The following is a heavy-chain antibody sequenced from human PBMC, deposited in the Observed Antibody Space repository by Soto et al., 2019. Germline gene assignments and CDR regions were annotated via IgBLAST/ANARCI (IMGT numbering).Heavy chain of an antibody. CDR3: ARGGYVNGWMFDC. CDR2: IKQDGSEK. D-gene: IGHD6-25*01. V-gene: IGHV3-7*01. J-gene: IGHJ4*01. CDR1: GFTFSSYW. Sequence: EEQLVESGGGLVQPGGSLRLSCAASGFTFSSYWMSWVRQPPGKGLEWVANIKQDGSEKYYVDSVRGRFTLSRDNAKNSLHLLIDCLIVVDTAMYFCARGGYVNGWMFDCWGQGTQVYVSS.